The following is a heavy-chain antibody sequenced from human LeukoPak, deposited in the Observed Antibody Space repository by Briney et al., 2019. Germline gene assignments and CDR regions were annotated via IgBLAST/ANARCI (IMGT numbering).Heavy chain of an antibody. Sequence: PSETLSLICAVYGGSFSGYYWSWIRQPPGKGLEWIGEINHSGSTNYNPSLKSRVTISVDTSKNQFSLKLSSVTAADTAVYYCARDLRTNWNFDYYYMDVWGKGTTVTVSS. V-gene: IGHV4-34*01. J-gene: IGHJ6*03. D-gene: IGHD1-7*01. CDR2: INHSGST. CDR3: ARDLRTNWNFDYYYMDV. CDR1: GGSFSGYY.